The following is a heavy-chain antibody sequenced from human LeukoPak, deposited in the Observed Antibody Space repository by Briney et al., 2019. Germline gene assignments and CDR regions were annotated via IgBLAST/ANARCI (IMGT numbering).Heavy chain of an antibody. J-gene: IGHJ3*02. Sequence: ASVKVSCKASGYTFTSYYMHWVRQAPGQGLEWMGIINPSGGSTTYAQKFQGRVTMTRDMSTSTVYMELSSLRSEDTAVYYCARGRHYYDSSDYYYEGDAFDIWGQGTMVTVSS. V-gene: IGHV1-46*01. CDR1: GYTFTSYY. D-gene: IGHD3-22*01. CDR3: ARGRHYYDSSDYYYEGDAFDI. CDR2: INPSGGST.